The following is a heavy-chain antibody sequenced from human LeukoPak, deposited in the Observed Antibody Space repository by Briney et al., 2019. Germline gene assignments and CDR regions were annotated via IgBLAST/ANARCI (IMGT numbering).Heavy chain of an antibody. D-gene: IGHD3-3*01. J-gene: IGHJ4*02. CDR2: IIPIFGTA. V-gene: IGHV1-69*05. CDR3: ARSLYYDFWSGYEDDY. CDR1: GGTFSSYA. Sequence: GASVKVSCKASGGTFSSYAISWVRQAPGQGLEWMGGIIPIFGTANYAQKFQGRVTITTDESTSTAYMELSSLRSEDTAVYYCARSLYYDFWSGYEDDYWGQGTLVTVSS.